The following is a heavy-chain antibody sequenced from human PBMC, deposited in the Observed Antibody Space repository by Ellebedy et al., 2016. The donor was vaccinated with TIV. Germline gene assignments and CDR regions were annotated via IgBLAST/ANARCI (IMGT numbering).Heavy chain of an antibody. CDR2: LDPSDSFA. Sequence: GESLKISCKGSGYSFSTYWIIWVRQMPGKGPEYMGRLDPSDSFADYSPSFRGHVTFSSDKSISTAYLQWSSLKASDTAMYYCARRITMVRGVIRETYAFDIWGQGTMVTVSS. CDR3: ARRITMVRGVIRETYAFDI. D-gene: IGHD3-10*01. V-gene: IGHV5-10-1*01. J-gene: IGHJ3*02. CDR1: GYSFSTYW.